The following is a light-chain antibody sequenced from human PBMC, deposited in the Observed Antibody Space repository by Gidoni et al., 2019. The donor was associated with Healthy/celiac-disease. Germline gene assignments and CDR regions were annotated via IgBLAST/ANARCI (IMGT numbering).Light chain of an antibody. Sequence: SYELTQPPSVSVSPGQTARITCSGEALPKQYAYWYQQKPGQAPVLVIYKDSERPSGIPERFSGASSGTTVTLTISGVQAEDEADYYCQSADSSGTYEVFGTGTKVTV. J-gene: IGLJ1*01. CDR2: KDS. CDR3: QSADSSGTYEV. V-gene: IGLV3-25*03. CDR1: ALPKQY.